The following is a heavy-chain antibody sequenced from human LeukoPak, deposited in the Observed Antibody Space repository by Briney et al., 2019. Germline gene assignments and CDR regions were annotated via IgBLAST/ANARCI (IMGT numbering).Heavy chain of an antibody. CDR3: ARGAMEGPLNWFDP. J-gene: IGHJ5*02. V-gene: IGHV4-59*12. D-gene: IGHD3-3*01. CDR1: GGSISSYY. CDR2: IYYSGST. Sequence: SSETLSLTCTVSGGSISSYYWSWIREPPGKGLEWIGYIYYSGSTNYNPSLKSRVTMSVDTSKNQFSLKLSSVTAADTAVYYCARGAMEGPLNWFDPWGQGTLVTVSS.